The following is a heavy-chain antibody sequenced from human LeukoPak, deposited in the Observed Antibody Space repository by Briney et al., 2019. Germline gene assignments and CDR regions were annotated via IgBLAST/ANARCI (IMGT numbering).Heavy chain of an antibody. CDR3: ARDTRRQYDFWSGYFSRHYYGMDV. Sequence: GGSLRLSCAASGFTFSTYAMSWVRQAPGKGLEWVSVIYSGGSTYYADSVKGRFTISRDNSKNTLYLQMNSLRAEDTAVYYCARDTRRQYDFWSGYFSRHYYGMDVWGQGTTVTVSS. D-gene: IGHD3-3*01. CDR2: IYSGGST. V-gene: IGHV3-53*01. CDR1: GFTFSTYA. J-gene: IGHJ6*02.